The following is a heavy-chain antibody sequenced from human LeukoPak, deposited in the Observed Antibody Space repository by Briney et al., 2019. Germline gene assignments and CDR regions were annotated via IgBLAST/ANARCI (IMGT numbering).Heavy chain of an antibody. D-gene: IGHD2-21*01. Sequence: SETLSLTCTVSGGSISGYYWNWIRRPPGQGLEWIGYTSDSGGHTDYKPSLKSRVAISVDTSKNQFSLKLTFATAADTAVYYCARWHSHGRYFDYWGQGALVTVSS. V-gene: IGHV4-59*01. CDR1: GGSISGYY. CDR2: TSDSGGHT. CDR3: ARWHSHGRYFDY. J-gene: IGHJ4*02.